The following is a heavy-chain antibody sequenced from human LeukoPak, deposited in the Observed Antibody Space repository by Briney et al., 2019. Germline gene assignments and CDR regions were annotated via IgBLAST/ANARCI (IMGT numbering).Heavy chain of an antibody. CDR3: ARGLQYQLLKALGYYYMDV. CDR1: GGTFSSHA. CDR2: IIPISGTA. V-gene: IGHV1-69*05. J-gene: IGHJ6*03. Sequence: SVKVSCKAPGGTFSSHAIAWVRQAPGQGPEWMGGIIPISGTANYAQKFQGRVTITTDESTSTAYMELSSLTSDDTAVYYCARGLQYQLLKALGYYYMDVWGEGTTVTVSS. D-gene: IGHD2-2*01.